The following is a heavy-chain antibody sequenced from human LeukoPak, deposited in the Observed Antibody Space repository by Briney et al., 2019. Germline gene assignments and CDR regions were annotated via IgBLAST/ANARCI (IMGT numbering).Heavy chain of an antibody. Sequence: HPGGSLRLSCSASGFTFSSHGMHWVRQAPGKGLEYVSAINNNGGSTYYADSVKGRFTISRDNSKNTLYLQMSSLRAEDTAVYYCVKDRGRDIFTGYSYAFDIWGQGTMVTVSS. D-gene: IGHD3-9*01. J-gene: IGHJ3*02. V-gene: IGHV3-64D*09. CDR1: GFTFSSHG. CDR3: VKDRGRDIFTGYSYAFDI. CDR2: INNNGGST.